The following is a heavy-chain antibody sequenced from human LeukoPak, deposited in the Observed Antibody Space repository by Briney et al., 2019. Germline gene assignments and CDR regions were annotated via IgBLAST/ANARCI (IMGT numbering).Heavy chain of an antibody. Sequence: ASVKVSCKASGYTFTSYDINWVRQATGQGLEWMGWMNPNSGNTGYAQKFQGRVTMTRNTSISTAYMELSSLRSEDTAVYYCAKDRGVTAIKSLFDYWGQGTLVTVSS. D-gene: IGHD2-21*02. CDR2: MNPNSGNT. CDR3: AKDRGVTAIKSLFDY. V-gene: IGHV1-8*01. J-gene: IGHJ4*02. CDR1: GYTFTSYD.